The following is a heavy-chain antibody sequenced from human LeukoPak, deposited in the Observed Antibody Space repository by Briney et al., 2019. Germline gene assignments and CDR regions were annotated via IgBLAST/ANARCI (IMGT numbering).Heavy chain of an antibody. Sequence: GGSLRLSCAASGFTFSTYTIHWVRQVPGKGLMWVSRITNDGTSTTYADSVKGRFTVSRDNAKNSLYLQMNSLRAEDTAVYYCARVKSSSSSLDYWGQGTLVTVSS. CDR1: GFTFSTYT. CDR2: ITNDGTST. J-gene: IGHJ4*02. CDR3: ARVKSSSSSLDY. D-gene: IGHD6-6*01. V-gene: IGHV3-74*01.